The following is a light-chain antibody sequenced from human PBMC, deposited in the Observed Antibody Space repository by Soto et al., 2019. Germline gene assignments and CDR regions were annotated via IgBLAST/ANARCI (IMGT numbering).Light chain of an antibody. CDR1: SSNIGSNH. J-gene: IGLJ2*01. CDR3: SARDDSLSGVV. V-gene: IGLV1-47*01. CDR2: RSD. Sequence: QSVLTQPPSASGTPGQRVTISCSGSSSNIGSNHVYWYQQFPGMAPKLLMYRSDQRPTGVPDRFSGSKSGTSASLAIRALRSDDDADYYCSARDDSLSGVVFGGGTKLTVL.